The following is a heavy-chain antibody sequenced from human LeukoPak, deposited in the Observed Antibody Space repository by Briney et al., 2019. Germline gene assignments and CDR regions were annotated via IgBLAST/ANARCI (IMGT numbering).Heavy chain of an antibody. CDR2: IIPIFGTT. CDR1: GGTFSSYA. V-gene: IGHV1-69*13. D-gene: IGHD3-9*01. J-gene: IGHJ6*03. Sequence: SLKVSCEASGGTFSSYAISWVRQAPGQGLEWMGGIIPIFGTTNYAQKFQGRVTITPDESTSTDYMELSSLRPEDTAVYYCARGDALTAQYYYSYYMDVWGKGTTVTISS. CDR3: ARGDALTAQYYYSYYMDV.